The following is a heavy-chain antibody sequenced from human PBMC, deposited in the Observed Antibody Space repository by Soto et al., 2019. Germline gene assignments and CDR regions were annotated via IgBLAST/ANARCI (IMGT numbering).Heavy chain of an antibody. V-gene: IGHV3-30*18. Sequence: PGGSLRLSCAASGFTFSGYGMHWVRQAPGKGLEWVAVISYDGSNKYYADSVKGRFTISRDNSKNTLYLQMNSLRAEDTAVYYCAKDVVVGATTGLGDYYYYYGMDVWGQGTTVTV. CDR3: AKDVVVGATTGLGDYYYYYGMDV. CDR2: ISYDGSNK. CDR1: GFTFSGYG. J-gene: IGHJ6*02. D-gene: IGHD1-26*01.